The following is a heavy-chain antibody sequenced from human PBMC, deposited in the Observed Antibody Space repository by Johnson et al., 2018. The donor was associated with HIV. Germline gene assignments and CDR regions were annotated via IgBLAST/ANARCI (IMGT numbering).Heavy chain of an antibody. CDR1: GFTFSSFA. Sequence: VQLVESGGGLVHPGGSLRLSCAASGFTFSSFAMSWVRQAPGKGLEWVSGVSGSGGTTDYADSVKGRFTISRDNSKNTLYLQMNSLRAEDTAVYYCARGIAVSNWVDIWGQGTMVTVSS. D-gene: IGHD6-19*01. CDR3: ARGIAVSNWVDI. V-gene: IGHV3-23*04. J-gene: IGHJ3*02. CDR2: VSGSGGTT.